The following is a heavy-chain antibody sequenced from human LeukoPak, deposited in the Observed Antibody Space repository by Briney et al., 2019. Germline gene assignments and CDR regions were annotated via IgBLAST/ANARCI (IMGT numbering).Heavy chain of an antibody. V-gene: IGHV3-23*01. CDR3: AKMGSSSWYYDYFDY. Sequence: GGSLRLSCVASGFTFSSYAMSWVRQAPGKGLEWVSAISGSGGSTYYADSVKGRFTISRDNSKNTLYLQMNSLRAEDTAVYYCAKMGSSSWYYDYFDYWGQGTLVTVSS. D-gene: IGHD6-13*01. CDR2: ISGSGGST. J-gene: IGHJ4*02. CDR1: GFTFSSYA.